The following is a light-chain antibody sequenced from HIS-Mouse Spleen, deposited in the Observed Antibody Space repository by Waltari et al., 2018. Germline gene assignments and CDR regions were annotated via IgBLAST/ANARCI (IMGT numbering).Light chain of an antibody. CDR2: GAS. Sequence: DIGLTQSSGTLSLSQGETATLSCRASQRVSSSYLAWYQQKPGQAPRLLIYGASSRATGIPDRFSGSGSGTDFTLTISRLEPEDFAVYYCQQYGSSPPWTFGQGTKVEIK. CDR3: QQYGSSPPWT. CDR1: QRVSSSY. J-gene: IGKJ1*01. V-gene: IGKV3-20*01.